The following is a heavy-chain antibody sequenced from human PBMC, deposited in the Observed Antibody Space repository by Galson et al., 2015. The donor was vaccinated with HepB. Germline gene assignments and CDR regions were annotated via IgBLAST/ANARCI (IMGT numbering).Heavy chain of an antibody. CDR3: AKGGRSSSSGWYVLILISDYFDY. Sequence: SLRLSCAASGFTFDDYAMHWVRQAPGKGLEWVSGISWNSGSIGYADSVKGRFTISRDNAKNSLYLQMNSLRAEDTALYYCAKGGRSSSSGWYVLILISDYFDYWGQGTLVTVSS. V-gene: IGHV3-9*01. CDR2: ISWNSGSI. CDR1: GFTFDDYA. J-gene: IGHJ4*02. D-gene: IGHD6-19*01.